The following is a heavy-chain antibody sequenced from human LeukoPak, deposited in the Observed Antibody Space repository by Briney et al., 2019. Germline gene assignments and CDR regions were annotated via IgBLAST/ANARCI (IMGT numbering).Heavy chain of an antibody. V-gene: IGHV3-21*01. CDR1: GFTFRNYS. J-gene: IGHJ4*02. CDR3: ARGNMVRGDDLDY. D-gene: IGHD3-10*01. Sequence: GGSLRLCCAASGFTFRNYSMNWVRQAPGKGLVWVSSIRSSSSYIYYADSVKGRFTISRDNAKNSLYLQMNSLRAEDTAVYYCARGNMVRGDDLDYWGQGTLVTVSS. CDR2: IRSSSSYI.